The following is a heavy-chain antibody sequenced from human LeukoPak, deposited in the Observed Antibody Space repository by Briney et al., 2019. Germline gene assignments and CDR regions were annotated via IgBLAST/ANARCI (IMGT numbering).Heavy chain of an antibody. J-gene: IGHJ3*02. CDR1: GSTFSNYN. V-gene: IGHV3-21*06. CDR2: ISSRGSYT. CDR3: ARIDAFDI. Sequence: VGSLRLSCAASGSTFSNYNMNWVRQAPGKGLEWVSYISSRGSYTYYADSVKGRFTISRDNAKNSLYLQMNSLRAEDTAVYYCARIDAFDIWGQGTMVTVSS.